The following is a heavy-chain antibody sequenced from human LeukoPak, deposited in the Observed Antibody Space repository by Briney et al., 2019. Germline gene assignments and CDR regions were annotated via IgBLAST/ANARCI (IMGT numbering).Heavy chain of an antibody. Sequence: SETLSLTCTVSGGSISSYYWSWIRQPPGKGLEWIGYIYYSGSTNYNPSLKSRVTISVDTSKNQFSLKLSSVTAADTAAYYCASHSSSWYKPYYYYGMDVWGQGTTVTVSS. J-gene: IGHJ6*02. CDR2: IYYSGST. V-gene: IGHV4-59*01. D-gene: IGHD6-13*01. CDR1: GGSISSYY. CDR3: ASHSSSWYKPYYYYGMDV.